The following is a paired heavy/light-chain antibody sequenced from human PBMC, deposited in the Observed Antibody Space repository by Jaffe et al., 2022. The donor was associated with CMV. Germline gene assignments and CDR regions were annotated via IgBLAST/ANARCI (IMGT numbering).Heavy chain of an antibody. V-gene: IGHV4-59*01. CDR1: GGSISRYY. D-gene: IGHD3-22*01. CDR2: ISYSGST. J-gene: IGHJ5*02. Sequence: QVQLQESGPGVVKPSETLSLTCIVSGGSISRYYWNWIRQPPGKGLEWIGYISYSGSTKYNPSLKSRVTISLDRSKNQFSLNLSSMTAADTAVYYCARDWGYDSNGYGGWFDPWGQGTLVTVSS. CDR3: ARDWGYDSNGYGGWFDP.
Light chain of an antibody. CDR3: QQTVSTPLT. CDR1: QSITNY. J-gene: IGKJ3*01. V-gene: IGKV1-39*01. Sequence: DIQMTQSPSSLSASVGDRVTITCRASQSITNYLNWYQQKPGKAPNLLIYGASGLQSGVPSRFSGSGSGTDFTLTISSLQPEDFATYYCQQTVSTPLTFGPGTKVEIK. CDR2: GAS.